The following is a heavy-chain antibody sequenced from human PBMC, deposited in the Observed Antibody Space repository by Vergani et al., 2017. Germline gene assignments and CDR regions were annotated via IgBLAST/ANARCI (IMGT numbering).Heavy chain of an antibody. CDR3: GREGGSSSWYYFDY. J-gene: IGHJ4*02. CDR1: GFTFSNFW. V-gene: IGHV3-74*03. D-gene: IGHD6-13*01. CDR2: INGDGSDT. Sequence: EVQLVESGGGLVQPGGSLRLSCAASGFTFSNFWMHWVRQAPGKGLVWVSRINGDGSDTTYADSVKGRFTISRDNAKNTLYRQINSLRVDDTAVYYCGREGGSSSWYYFDYWGQGTLVTVSS.